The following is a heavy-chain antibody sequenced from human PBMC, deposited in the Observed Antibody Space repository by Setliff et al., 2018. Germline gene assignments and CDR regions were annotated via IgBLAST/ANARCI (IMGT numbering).Heavy chain of an antibody. CDR2: ISSSGSFE. CDR3: TRALAEGSPAY. D-gene: IGHD2-15*01. CDR1: GLPFSNSN. Sequence: GGSLRLSCVASGLPFSNSNMNWVRQAPGEGLEWVSPISSSGSFEFYADSVKGRFTISRDNANNSMSLQMNSLRAEDSGVYYCTRALAEGSPAYWGQGTLVTVSS. J-gene: IGHJ4*02. V-gene: IGHV3-21*01.